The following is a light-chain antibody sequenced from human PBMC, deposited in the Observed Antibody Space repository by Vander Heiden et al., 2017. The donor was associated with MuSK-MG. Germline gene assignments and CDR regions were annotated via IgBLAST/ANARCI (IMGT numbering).Light chain of an antibody. CDR1: SSSIGSHI. CDR2: TNT. Sequence: QSVLTQPPSVSGTPGQRVTISCSGVSSSIGSHIVNWYQQFPGTTPRVLIHTNTQRPSGVPDRFSGSRSGTSASLAISGLQSEDEADYYCAMGDNSHFHWVFGGGTKLTVL. J-gene: IGLJ3*02. V-gene: IGLV1-44*01. CDR3: AMGDNSHFHWV.